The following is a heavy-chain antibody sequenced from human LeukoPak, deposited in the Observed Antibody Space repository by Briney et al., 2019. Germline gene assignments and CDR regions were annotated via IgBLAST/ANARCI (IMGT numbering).Heavy chain of an antibody. J-gene: IGHJ4*02. V-gene: IGHV3-48*01. Sequence: GGSLRLSCAASGFTFSFYSMNWVRQAPGKGLEWVSYISSSSSTIYYADSVKGRFTISRDNAKNSLYLQMNSLRAEDTAVYYCAKDLIAVAGTASLFDYWGQGTLVTVSS. CDR2: ISSSSSTI. CDR3: AKDLIAVAGTASLFDY. CDR1: GFTFSFYS. D-gene: IGHD6-19*01.